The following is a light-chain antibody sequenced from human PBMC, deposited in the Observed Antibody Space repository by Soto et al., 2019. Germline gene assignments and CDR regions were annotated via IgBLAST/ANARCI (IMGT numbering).Light chain of an antibody. CDR3: QHYNSYSEA. CDR1: QGIINY. V-gene: IGKV1-5*03. J-gene: IGKJ1*01. Sequence: DIQMTQSPSAMSASVGDRVSITCLASQGIINYLAWYQQKPGKAPKLLIYKASTLKSGVPSRFSGSGSGTEFTLTISSLQPDDFATYYCQHYNSYSEAFGQGPKVDI. CDR2: KAS.